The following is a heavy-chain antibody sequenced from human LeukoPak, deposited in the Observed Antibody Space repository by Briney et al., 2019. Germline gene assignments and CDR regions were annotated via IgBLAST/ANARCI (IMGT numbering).Heavy chain of an antibody. D-gene: IGHD3-3*01. V-gene: IGHV1-69*05. Sequence: SVKVSCKASGGTFSSYAISWVRQAPGKGLEWMGGIIPIFGTANYAQKFQGRVTITTDESTSTAYMELSSLRSEDTAVYYCARAGSDYDFWSGYYREAFDIWGQGTMVTVSS. CDR1: GGTFSSYA. CDR2: IIPIFGTA. CDR3: ARAGSDYDFWSGYYREAFDI. J-gene: IGHJ3*02.